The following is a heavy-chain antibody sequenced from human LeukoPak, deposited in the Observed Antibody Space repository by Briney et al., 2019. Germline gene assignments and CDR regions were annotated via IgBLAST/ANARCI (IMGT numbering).Heavy chain of an antibody. D-gene: IGHD3-22*01. CDR1: GGSFSGYY. J-gene: IGHJ6*02. CDR3: AGNYYDSSGSWYV. CDR2: INHSGST. V-gene: IGHV4-34*01. Sequence: PSETLSLTCAVHGGSFSGYYWSWIRQPPGKGLEWIGEINHSGSTNYNPSLKSRVTISVDTSKNQFSLKLSSVTAADTAVYYCAGNYYDSSGSWYVWGQGTTVTVSS.